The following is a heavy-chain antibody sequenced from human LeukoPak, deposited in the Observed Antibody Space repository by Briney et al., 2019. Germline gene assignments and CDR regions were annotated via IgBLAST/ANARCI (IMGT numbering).Heavy chain of an antibody. Sequence: SETLSLTCTVSGYSISSGYYWGWIRQSPGKGLEWIGSIDHSGTTFYYPSLTSRVTISVDTSRNQFSLKLSSMTAADTAVYYCVRDIPSGYFDYWGQGTLVTVSS. J-gene: IGHJ4*02. D-gene: IGHD3-22*01. CDR2: IDHSGTT. CDR3: VRDIPSGYFDY. V-gene: IGHV4-38-2*02. CDR1: GYSISSGYY.